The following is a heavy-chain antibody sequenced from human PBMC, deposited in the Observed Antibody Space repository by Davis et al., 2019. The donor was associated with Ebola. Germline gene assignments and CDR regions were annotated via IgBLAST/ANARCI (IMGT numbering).Heavy chain of an antibody. V-gene: IGHV1-69*04. J-gene: IGHJ4*02. CDR3: AGDFSSPSGY. Sequence: SVTVSCKASGGTFSSYAISWVRQAPGQGREWMGRLIPILGIANYAQKVQGRLTITADKYTNTAYMERSSLTSEDTAVYYCAGDFSSPSGYWGQGTLVTVSS. CDR1: GGTFSSYA. CDR2: LIPILGIA. D-gene: IGHD6-6*01.